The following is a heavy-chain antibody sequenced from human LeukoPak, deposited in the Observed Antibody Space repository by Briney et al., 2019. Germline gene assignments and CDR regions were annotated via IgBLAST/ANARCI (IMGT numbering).Heavy chain of an antibody. CDR2: ISGSSSYI. CDR1: GFTFSGYR. D-gene: IGHD1-26*01. Sequence: PGGSLRLSCAASGFTFSGYRMNWVRHAPGKGLEWVSSISGSSSYIYYTDSVKGRFTISRDNAKNSLVLQMNSLRAEDTGVYYCARDMGEPVYGMDVWGQGTTVTVSS. V-gene: IGHV3-21*01. CDR3: ARDMGEPVYGMDV. J-gene: IGHJ6*02.